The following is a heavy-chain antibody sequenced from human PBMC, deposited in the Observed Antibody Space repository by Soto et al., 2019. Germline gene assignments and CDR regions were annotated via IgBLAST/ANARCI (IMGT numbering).Heavy chain of an antibody. CDR3: ARGGKFYYDFWSGYYPPPDY. D-gene: IGHD3-3*01. CDR1: GYTFTSYA. CDR2: INAGNGNT. Sequence: ASVKVSCKASGYTFTSYAMHWVRQAPGQRLEWMGWINAGNGNTKYSQKFQGRVTITRDTSASTAYMELSSLRSEDTAVYYCARGGKFYYDFWSGYYPPPDYWGQGTLDTVSS. J-gene: IGHJ4*02. V-gene: IGHV1-3*01.